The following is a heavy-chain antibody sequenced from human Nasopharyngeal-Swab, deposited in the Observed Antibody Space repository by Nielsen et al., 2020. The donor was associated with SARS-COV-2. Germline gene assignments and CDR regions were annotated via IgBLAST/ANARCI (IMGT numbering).Heavy chain of an antibody. D-gene: IGHD6-19*01. J-gene: IGHJ4*01. CDR3: ARHSSGWSFDY. Sequence: SETLSLTCTVSGASISSSNYYWGWIRQPPGKGLGWIGTIYYSGNTYFNPSLKSRVTMSVDTSKHQFSLNLSSVTAADTALYYCARHSSGWSFDYWDHGTLVTISS. CDR1: GASISSSNYY. CDR2: IYYSGNT. V-gene: IGHV4-39*01.